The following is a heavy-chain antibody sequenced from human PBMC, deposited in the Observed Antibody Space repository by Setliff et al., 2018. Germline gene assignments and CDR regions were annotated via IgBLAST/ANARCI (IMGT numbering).Heavy chain of an antibody. D-gene: IGHD6-19*01. V-gene: IGHV1-18*01. J-gene: IGHJ3*02. CDR2: VSTYNGDT. Sequence: ASVKVSCKASGNSFSSFSITWVRQASGQGLEWMGWVSTYNGDTKYAQNFRGRVTMTTDMSTSTVYMELRTLRSDDTAVYFCARRPIALAGYRKGAFDIWGQGTMVTVSS. CDR3: ARRPIALAGYRKGAFDI. CDR1: GNSFSSFS.